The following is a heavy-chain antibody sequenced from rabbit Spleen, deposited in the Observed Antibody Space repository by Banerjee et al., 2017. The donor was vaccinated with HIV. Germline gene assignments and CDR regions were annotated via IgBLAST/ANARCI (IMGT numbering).Heavy chain of an antibody. Sequence: QSLEESGGGLVKPGASLTLTCTASGFSFSSGYDMCWVRQAPGKGLEWIGYIYSAIHYTYYASWAKGRFTISKTSSTTVTLQMTSLTVADTATYFCARVSETSGWGEDLWGPGTLVTVS. CDR1: GFSFSSGYD. CDR2: IYSAIHYT. D-gene: IGHD4-1*01. J-gene: IGHJ4*01. CDR3: ARVSETSGWGEDL. V-gene: IGHV1S40*01.